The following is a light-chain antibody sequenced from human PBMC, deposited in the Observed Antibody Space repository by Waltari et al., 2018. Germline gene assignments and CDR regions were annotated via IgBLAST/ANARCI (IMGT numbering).Light chain of an antibody. Sequence: QSTLTQPRSVSGSPGQSVTISCTGTSRDVGIYNRLSWYQQSPGAAPRLIIYEVYNRPPGGPDRFSGAKSGNPVSLTISGLQAEDEADYYCCSNAGTLAWVFAGGTKLTVL. CDR1: SRDVGIYNR. J-gene: IGLJ3*02. V-gene: IGLV2-11*01. CDR2: EVY. CDR3: CSNAGTLAWV.